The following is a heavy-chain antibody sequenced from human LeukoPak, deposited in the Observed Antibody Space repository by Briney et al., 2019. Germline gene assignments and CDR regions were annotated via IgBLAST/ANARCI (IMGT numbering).Heavy chain of an antibody. CDR2: IYYSGIT. J-gene: IGHJ4*02. D-gene: IGHD2-2*01. CDR1: GGSINSYY. CDR3: ARTSGMGPATAFGF. Sequence: SETLSLTCTVSGGSINSYYWSWIRQPPGKGLEWIGSIYYSGITNYNPSLKSRVTISVDTSQNQFSLKLSSVTAADTAVYYCARTSGMGPATAFGFWGQGTLVTVSS. V-gene: IGHV4-59*01.